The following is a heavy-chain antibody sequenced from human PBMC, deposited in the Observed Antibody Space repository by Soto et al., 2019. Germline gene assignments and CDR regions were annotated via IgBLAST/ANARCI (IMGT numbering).Heavy chain of an antibody. J-gene: IGHJ4*02. Sequence: GASVKVSCKASGYTFTSYGISWVRQARGQGLEWMGWISAYNGNTNYAQKLQGRVTMTIDTSTSTAYMELRSLRSDDTAVYYCARDLNTMIVVVFDYWGQGTLVTVSS. CDR3: ARDLNTMIVVVFDY. CDR1: GYTFTSYG. D-gene: IGHD3-22*01. CDR2: ISAYNGNT. V-gene: IGHV1-18*04.